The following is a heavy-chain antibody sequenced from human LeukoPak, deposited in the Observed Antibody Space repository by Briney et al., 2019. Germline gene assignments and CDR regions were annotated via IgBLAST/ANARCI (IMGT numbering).Heavy chain of an antibody. CDR3: ARGPTYCSSSSCLQGE. CDR2: IYTSGST. Sequence: PSQTLSLTXTVSGGSISSGSYYWSWIRQPAGNGLEWIGRIYTSGSTNYNPSLKSRVTISVDTSKNQFSLKLSSVTAADTAVYYCARGPTYCSSSSCLQGEWGQGTLVTVSS. V-gene: IGHV4-61*02. J-gene: IGHJ4*02. CDR1: GGSISSGSYY. D-gene: IGHD2-15*01.